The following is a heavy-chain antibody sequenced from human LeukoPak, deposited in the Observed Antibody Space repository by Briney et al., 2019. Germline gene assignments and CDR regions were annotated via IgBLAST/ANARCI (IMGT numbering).Heavy chain of an antibody. J-gene: IGHJ4*02. CDR2: ISGSGGSI. CDR1: GFTFSSYA. D-gene: IGHD4-17*01. Sequence: GGSLRLSCAASGFTFSSYAMSWVRQAPGKGLEWVSAISGSGGSIYYADSVKGRFTISRDNSKNTLYLQMNSLRAEDTAVYYCAKDSGLGDYGDYCDGWGQGTLVTVSS. V-gene: IGHV3-23*01. CDR3: AKDSGLGDYGDYCDG.